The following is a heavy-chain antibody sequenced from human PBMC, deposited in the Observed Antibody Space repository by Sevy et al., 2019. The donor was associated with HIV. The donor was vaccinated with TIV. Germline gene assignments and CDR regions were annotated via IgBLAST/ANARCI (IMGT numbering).Heavy chain of an antibody. D-gene: IGHD6-13*01. CDR2: ISSSSSYI. Sequence: GGCLRLSCAASGFTFSSYSMNWVRQAPGKGLEWVSSISSSSSYIYYADSVKGRFTISRDNAKNSLYLQMNSLRAEDTAVYYCARDVGSSWYSPTDYWGQGTLVTVSS. CDR1: GFTFSSYS. J-gene: IGHJ4*02. V-gene: IGHV3-21*01. CDR3: ARDVGSSWYSPTDY.